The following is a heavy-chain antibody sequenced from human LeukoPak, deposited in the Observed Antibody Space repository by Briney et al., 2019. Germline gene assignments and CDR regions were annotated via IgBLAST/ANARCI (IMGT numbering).Heavy chain of an antibody. Sequence: ASVKVSCKASGYTFTSYGITWVRQAPGQGLEWMGWISTYNANTNYAQRLQGRVTMTTDTSTSTAYMELRSLRSDDTAIYYCARTKAYYYDDGGYYTADAFDIWGQGTMVTVSS. CDR2: ISTYNANT. J-gene: IGHJ3*02. CDR1: GYTFTSYG. V-gene: IGHV1-18*01. D-gene: IGHD3-22*01. CDR3: ARTKAYYYDDGGYYTADAFDI.